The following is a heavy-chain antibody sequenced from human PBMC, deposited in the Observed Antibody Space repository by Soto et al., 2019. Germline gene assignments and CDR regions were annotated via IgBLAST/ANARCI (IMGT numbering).Heavy chain of an antibody. CDR3: ARDFGHLHDFWSGPED. J-gene: IGHJ4*02. CDR1: VYSINSGYY. V-gene: IGHV4-38-2*02. D-gene: IGHD3-3*01. CDR2: VFHSGTT. Sequence: SETLSLTCGFSVYSINSGYYWGWIREPPGKGLEWIGSVFHSGTTYQNPSLKTRATISVDTSRNQFSLELDSVTAADTAVYYCARDFGHLHDFWSGPEDWGQGILVNVS.